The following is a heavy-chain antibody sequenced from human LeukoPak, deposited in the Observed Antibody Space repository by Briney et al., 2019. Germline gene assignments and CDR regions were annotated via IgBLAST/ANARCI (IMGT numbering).Heavy chain of an antibody. D-gene: IGHD1-7*01. V-gene: IGHV1-69*06. CDR3: AGGTTGTTAFFYFDY. J-gene: IGHJ4*02. CDR1: GGTFSSYA. Sequence: SVKVSCKASGGTFSSYAISWVRQAPGQGLEWVGGIIPIFGTANYAQKFQGRVTITADKSTSTAYMELSSLRSEETAVYYCAGGTTGTTAFFYFDYWGQGTLVTVSS. CDR2: IIPIFGTA.